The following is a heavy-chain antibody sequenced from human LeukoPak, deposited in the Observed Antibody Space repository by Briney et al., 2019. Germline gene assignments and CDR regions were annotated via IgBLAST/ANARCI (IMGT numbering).Heavy chain of an antibody. V-gene: IGHV3-48*03. Sequence: PGGSLRLSFAASGSTFSSYEMNSGPQAPGRGVEWVSYISSSGSTIYYAAPVNGRFTISRDNTKHSLYLQMNRLRAEDTAVYYCAELGITMIGGVWGKGTTVTISS. CDR3: AELGITMIGGV. J-gene: IGHJ6*04. CDR2: ISSSGSTI. CDR1: GSTFSSYE. D-gene: IGHD3-10*02.